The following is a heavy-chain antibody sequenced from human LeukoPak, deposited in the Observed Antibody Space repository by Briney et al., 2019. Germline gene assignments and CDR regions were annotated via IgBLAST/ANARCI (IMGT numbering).Heavy chain of an antibody. Sequence: SETPSLTCTVSGGSISSGGYYWSWIRQHPGKGLEWIGYIYYSGSTYYNPSLKSRVTISVDTSKNQFSLKLSSVTAADTAGYYCARVGDSSYYFDYWGQGTLVTVSS. D-gene: IGHD2-21*02. V-gene: IGHV4-31*03. CDR3: ARVGDSSYYFDY. J-gene: IGHJ4*02. CDR1: GGSISSGGYY. CDR2: IYYSGST.